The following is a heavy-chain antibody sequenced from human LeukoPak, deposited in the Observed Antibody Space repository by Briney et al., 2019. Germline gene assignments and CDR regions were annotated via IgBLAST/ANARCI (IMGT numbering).Heavy chain of an antibody. CDR2: IYTSGST. D-gene: IGHD1-7*01. Sequence: SETLSLTCTVSGGSISSYYWSWIRQPAGKGLEWIGRIYTSGSTNYNPSLKSRVTMSVDTSKNQFSLKLSSVPAADTAVYYCARDRGMWVTGTTNWFDPWGQGTLVTVSS. J-gene: IGHJ5*02. V-gene: IGHV4-4*07. CDR1: GGSISSYY. CDR3: ARDRGMWVTGTTNWFDP.